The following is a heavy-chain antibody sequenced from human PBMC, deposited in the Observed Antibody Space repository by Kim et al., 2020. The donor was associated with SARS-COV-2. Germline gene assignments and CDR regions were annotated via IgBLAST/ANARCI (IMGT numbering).Heavy chain of an antibody. CDR3: ARDFYDSSGYFY. V-gene: IGHV3-30*04. CDR1: GFTFSSYA. CDR2: ISYDGSNK. J-gene: IGHJ4*02. D-gene: IGHD3-22*01. Sequence: GGSLRLSCAASGFTFSSYAMHWVHQAPGKGLEWVAVISYDGSNKYYADSVKGRFTISRDNSKNTLYLQMNSLRAEDTAVYYCARDFYDSSGYFYWGQGTL.